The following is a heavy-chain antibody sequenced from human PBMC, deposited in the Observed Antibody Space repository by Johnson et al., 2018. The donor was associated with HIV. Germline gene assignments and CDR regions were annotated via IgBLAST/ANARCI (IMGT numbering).Heavy chain of an antibody. D-gene: IGHD3-22*01. Sequence: QVQLVESGGGLVQPGRSLRLSCAASGFTFSSYAMHWVRQAPGKGLEWVAVISYDGSNKYYADSVKGRFTISRDNSKNTLYLQMNSLRPEDTAVYYCARSSGYYGTDAFDIWGQGTMVTVSP. V-gene: IGHV3-30-3*01. CDR1: GFTFSSYA. CDR3: ARSSGYYGTDAFDI. J-gene: IGHJ3*02. CDR2: ISYDGSNK.